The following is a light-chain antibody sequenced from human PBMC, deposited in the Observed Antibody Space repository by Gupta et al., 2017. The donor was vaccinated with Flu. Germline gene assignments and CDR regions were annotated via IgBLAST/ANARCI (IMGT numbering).Light chain of an antibody. CDR1: QGLVYSDGNTY. CDR2: QVS. V-gene: IGKV2-30*01. J-gene: IGKJ1*01. Sequence: DVVMTQPPLSLPVTLGQPASISCRSSQGLVYSDGNTYLHWFQQRPGQSPRRLIYQVSYRDSGVPDRFSGRGSGTDFTLKISRVEAEDVGIYFCMQGAHWPWTFGQETRLEIK. CDR3: MQGAHWPWT.